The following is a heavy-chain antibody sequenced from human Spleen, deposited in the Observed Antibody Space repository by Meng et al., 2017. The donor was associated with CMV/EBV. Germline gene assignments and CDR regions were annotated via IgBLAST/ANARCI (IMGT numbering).Heavy chain of an antibody. CDR2: ISADNGNT. D-gene: IGHD3-9*01. J-gene: IGHJ5*02. CDR3: ARVWAAHDTIFWVWFDP. Sequence: ASVKVSCKASGYSFTSYGITWVRQAPGQGLEWMGWISADNGNTNYAQKLQGRVTMTTDTSTSTAYMELRSLRFDDTAVYYCARVWAAHDTIFWVWFDPWAREPWSPSPQ. CDR1: GYSFTSYG. V-gene: IGHV1-18*01.